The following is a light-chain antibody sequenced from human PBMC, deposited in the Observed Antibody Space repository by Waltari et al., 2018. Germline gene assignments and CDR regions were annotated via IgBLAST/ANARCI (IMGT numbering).Light chain of an antibody. J-gene: IGKJ3*01. CDR3: HQLSNWPPGEFT. CDR1: QSVSDSL. CDR2: DTS. V-gene: IGKV3-11*01. Sequence: ESVLTQSPATLSLSPGERATLSCRASQSVSDSLLAWFQPKTGQAPRLLIYDTSSRASGIPARFSGSASGTDFNLTISSLEPEDFAVYYCHQLSNWPPGEFTFGPGTKVDI.